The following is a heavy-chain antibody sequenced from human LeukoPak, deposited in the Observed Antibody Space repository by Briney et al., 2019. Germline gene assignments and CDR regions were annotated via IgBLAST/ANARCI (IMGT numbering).Heavy chain of an antibody. CDR3: ARADFIDAGPYLIGP. J-gene: IGHJ5*02. CDR1: GYSFTDYY. V-gene: IGHV1-2*02. CDR2: INTKSGRT. D-gene: IGHD3-3*01. Sequence: ASVRVSCKTSGYSFTDYYIHLMRQAPGQGLEWMGWINTKSGRTSSARKFQGRVTMTRDPSITTVYMDMAWLTSDDTAIYFCARADFIDAGPYLIGPWGQGTLVTVSS.